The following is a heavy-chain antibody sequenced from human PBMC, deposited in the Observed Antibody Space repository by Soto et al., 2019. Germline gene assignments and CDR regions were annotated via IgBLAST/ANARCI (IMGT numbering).Heavy chain of an antibody. CDR1: GFNFGASW. CDR2: RKQDGSEK. D-gene: IGHD2-2*01. Sequence: EVQLMESGGGLVQPGGSLRLSCAASGFNFGASWMAWVRQAPGKGLEWVADRKQDGSEKNYVDSVKGRVTISRDDAKNSLYLQMNSLRAEDTAVYYCARDPCYGAIDYWGLGPLVTVSS. CDR3: ARDPCYGAIDY. V-gene: IGHV3-7*01. J-gene: IGHJ4*02.